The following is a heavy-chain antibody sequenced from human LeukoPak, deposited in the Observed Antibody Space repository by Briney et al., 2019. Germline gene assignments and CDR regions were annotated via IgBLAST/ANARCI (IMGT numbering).Heavy chain of an antibody. D-gene: IGHD3-22*01. CDR3: ARGGYYYDSSGDIDY. J-gene: IGHJ4*02. CDR2: INHSGST. V-gene: IGHV4-34*01. CDR1: GGSFSGYY. Sequence: SETLSLTCAAYGGSFSGYYWSWIRQPPGKGLEWIGEINHSGSTNYNPSLKSRVTISVDTSKNQFSLKLSSVTAADTAVYYCARGGYYYDSSGDIDYWGQGTLVTVSS.